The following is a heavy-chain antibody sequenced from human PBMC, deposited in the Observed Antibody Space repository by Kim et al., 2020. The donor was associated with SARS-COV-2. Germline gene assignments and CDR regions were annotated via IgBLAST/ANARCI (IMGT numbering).Heavy chain of an antibody. CDR1: GFTFSSYA. J-gene: IGHJ4*02. CDR2: ISGSGGST. V-gene: IGHV3-23*01. Sequence: GGSLRLSCAASGFTFSSYAMSWVRQAPGKGLEWVSAISGSGGSTYYADSVKGRFTISRDNSKNTLYLQMNSLRAEDTAVYYCGKDLARGYSGYDYFFDYWGQGTLVTVSS. D-gene: IGHD5-12*01. CDR3: GKDLARGYSGYDYFFDY.